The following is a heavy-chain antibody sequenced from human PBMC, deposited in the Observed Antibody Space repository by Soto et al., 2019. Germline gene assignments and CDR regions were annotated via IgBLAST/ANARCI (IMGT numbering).Heavy chain of an antibody. CDR1: GFTFSSYS. D-gene: IGHD1-26*01. CDR3: ARTPSGGVGATSWYFDL. CDR2: ISSSSSYI. V-gene: IGHV3-21*01. Sequence: EVQLVESGGGLVKPGGSLRLSCAASGFTFSSYSMNWVRQAPGKGLEWVSSISSSSSYIYYADSVKGRFTIARDNAKNSRYLQMNGLRAEDTAVYYCARTPSGGVGATSWYFDLWGRGTLVTVSS. J-gene: IGHJ2*01.